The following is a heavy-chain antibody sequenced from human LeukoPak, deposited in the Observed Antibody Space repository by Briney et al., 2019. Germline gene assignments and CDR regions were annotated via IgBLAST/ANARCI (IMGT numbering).Heavy chain of an antibody. CDR3: ARDLVSRYCSGGSCYGLDY. J-gene: IGHJ4*02. V-gene: IGHV3-30*04. CDR1: GFTFSSYA. CDR2: ISYDGSNK. Sequence: PGGSLRLSCAASGFTFSSYAMHWVRPAPGKGLEWVAVISYDGSNKYYADSVKGRFTISRDNSKNTLYLQMNSLGAEDTAVYYCARDLVSRYCSGGSCYGLDYWGQGTLVTVSS. D-gene: IGHD2-15*01.